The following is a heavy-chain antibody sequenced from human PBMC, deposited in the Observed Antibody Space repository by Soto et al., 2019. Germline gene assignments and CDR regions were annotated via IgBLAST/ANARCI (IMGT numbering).Heavy chain of an antibody. V-gene: IGHV3-30-3*01. CDR1: GFTFSSYA. CDR3: ARDSPHNAYYGMDV. Sequence: QVQLVESGGGVVQPGRSLRLSCAASGFTFSSYAMHWVRQAPGKGLEWVAVISYDGSNKYYADSVKGRFTISRDNSKNTLYLQMNRLRAEDTAVYYCARDSPHNAYYGMDVWGQGTTVTVSS. D-gene: IGHD1-20*01. J-gene: IGHJ6*02. CDR2: ISYDGSNK.